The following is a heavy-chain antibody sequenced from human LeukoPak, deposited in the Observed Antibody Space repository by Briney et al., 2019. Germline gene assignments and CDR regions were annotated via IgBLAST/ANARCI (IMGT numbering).Heavy chain of an antibody. CDR1: GFTFDDYG. V-gene: IGHV3-20*04. CDR2: INWNSGST. CDR3: ARDPGYSGYDFPDY. D-gene: IGHD5-12*01. J-gene: IGHJ4*02. Sequence: RPGGSLRLSCAASGFTFDDYGMSWVRQAPGKGLEWVSGINWNSGSTGYADSVKGRFTISRDNAKNSLYLQMNSLRAEDTALYYCARDPGYSGYDFPDYWGQGTLVTVSS.